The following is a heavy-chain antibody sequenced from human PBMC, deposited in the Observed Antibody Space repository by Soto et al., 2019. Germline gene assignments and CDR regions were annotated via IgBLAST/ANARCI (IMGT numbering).Heavy chain of an antibody. CDR2: ISAYNGNT. V-gene: IGHV1-18*01. Sequence: QVQLVQSGAEVKKPGASVKVSCKASGYTFTSYGISWVRQAPGQGLEWMGWISAYNGNTNYAQKLQGRVTMTTDTSTSTANMELRSLRSDDTAVYYCARDRYDIVVVPAAPGAAYYYGMDVWGQGTTVTVSS. CDR3: ARDRYDIVVVPAAPGAAYYYGMDV. J-gene: IGHJ6*02. D-gene: IGHD2-2*01. CDR1: GYTFTSYG.